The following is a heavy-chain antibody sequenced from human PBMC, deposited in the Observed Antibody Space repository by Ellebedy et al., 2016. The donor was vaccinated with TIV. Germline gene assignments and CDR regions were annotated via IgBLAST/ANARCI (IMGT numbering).Heavy chain of an antibody. J-gene: IGHJ4*02. D-gene: IGHD6-19*01. CDR2: IYSGGST. CDR3: TKGRGGGSDSSAPRYYFDY. CDR1: GFTVSSNY. Sequence: GESLKISCAASGFTVSSNYMSWVRQAPGKGLEWVSVIYSGGSTYYANSVEGRFIISRDSSKRTLYLQMNSLRAEDTAVYYCTKGRGGGSDSSAPRYYFDYWGLGTLVTVSS. V-gene: IGHV3-53*01.